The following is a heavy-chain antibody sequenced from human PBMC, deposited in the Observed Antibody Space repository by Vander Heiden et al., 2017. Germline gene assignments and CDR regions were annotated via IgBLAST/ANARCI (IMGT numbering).Heavy chain of an antibody. CDR3: TRPNCSSTSCYYYYGMDV. D-gene: IGHD2-2*01. Sequence: EVQLVESGGGLVQPGGSLKLSCAASGFTFSGSAMHWVRQASGKGLEWVGRIRSKANSDATAYAASVKGRFTISRDDSKNTAYLQMNSLKTEDTAVYYCTRPNCSSTSCYYYYGMDVWGQGTTVTVSS. CDR1: GFTFSGSA. CDR2: IRSKANSDAT. V-gene: IGHV3-73*01. J-gene: IGHJ6*02.